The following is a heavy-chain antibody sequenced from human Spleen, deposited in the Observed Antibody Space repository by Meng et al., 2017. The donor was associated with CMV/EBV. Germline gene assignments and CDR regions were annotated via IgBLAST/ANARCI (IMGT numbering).Heavy chain of an antibody. V-gene: IGHV3-66*02. J-gene: IGHJ6*02. Sequence: GESLKISCAASGFSFSSSWMHWVCQAPGKGLEWVSVIYSGGSTYYADSVKGRFTISRDNSKNTLYLQMNSLRAEDTAVYYCARGPPSLTTYYYYGMDVWGQGTTVTVSS. CDR3: ARGPPSLTTYYYYGMDV. CDR2: IYSGGST. CDR1: GFSFSSSW. D-gene: IGHD4/OR15-4a*01.